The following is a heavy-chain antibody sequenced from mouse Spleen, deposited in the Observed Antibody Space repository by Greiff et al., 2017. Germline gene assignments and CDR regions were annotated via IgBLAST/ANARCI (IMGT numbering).Heavy chain of an antibody. V-gene: IGHV1-85*01. Sequence: QVQLKESGPELVKPGASVKLSCKASGYTFTSYDINWVKQGPGQGLEWIGWIYPRDGSTKYNEKFKGKATLTVDTSSSSAYMELHSLTSEDSAVYFCATDYDRPGVWGQGTSVTVSS. J-gene: IGHJ4*01. CDR2: IYPRDGST. D-gene: IGHD2-4*01. CDR1: GYTFTSYD. CDR3: ATDYDRPGV.